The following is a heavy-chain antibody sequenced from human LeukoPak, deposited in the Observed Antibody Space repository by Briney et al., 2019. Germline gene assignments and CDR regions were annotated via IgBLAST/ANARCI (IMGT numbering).Heavy chain of an antibody. CDR1: GYTLTGYY. Sequence: ASVKVSCKASGYTLTGYYMHWVRQAPGQGLEWMGWINPNSGGTNYAQKFQGRVTMTRDTSISTAYMELSRLRSDDTAVYYCARDNRELRSICALGDYYYMDVWGKGTTVTVSS. CDR3: ARDNRELRSICALGDYYYMDV. J-gene: IGHJ6*03. CDR2: INPNSGGT. V-gene: IGHV1-2*02. D-gene: IGHD1-26*01.